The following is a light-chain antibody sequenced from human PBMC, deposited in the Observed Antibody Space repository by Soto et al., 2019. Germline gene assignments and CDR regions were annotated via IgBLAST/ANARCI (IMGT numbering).Light chain of an antibody. CDR1: QGFSSSF. CDR3: QQYGNSPT. CDR2: GAS. Sequence: EIVLTQSPGTLSLSPGERAALSCRASQGFSSSFLAWYQHRPGQAPRLLIYGASSRATGIPDRFSGSRSGTDFTLTISRLEPEDFAVYYCQQYGNSPTFGPGTTVEIK. J-gene: IGKJ1*01. V-gene: IGKV3-20*01.